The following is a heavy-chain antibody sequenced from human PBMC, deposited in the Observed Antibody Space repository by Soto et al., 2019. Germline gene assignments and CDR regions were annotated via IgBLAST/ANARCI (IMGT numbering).Heavy chain of an antibody. Sequence: GGSLRLSCAASGFTFSSYAMSWVRQAPGKGLEWVSAISGSGGSTYYADSVKGRFTISRDNSKNTLYLQMNSLRAEDTAVYYCAKGIVVVVAANYFDYWGQGTLVTVSS. V-gene: IGHV3-23*01. J-gene: IGHJ4*02. CDR1: GFTFSSYA. CDR2: ISGSGGST. D-gene: IGHD2-15*01. CDR3: AKGIVVVVAANYFDY.